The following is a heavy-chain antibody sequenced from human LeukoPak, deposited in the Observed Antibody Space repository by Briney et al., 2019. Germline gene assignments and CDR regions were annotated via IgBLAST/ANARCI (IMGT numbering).Heavy chain of an antibody. D-gene: IGHD1-7*01. Sequence: PSETLSLTCTVSGGSISSSSYYWGWIRQPPGKELEWIGSIYYSGSTYYNPSLKSRVTISVDTSKNQFSLKLSSVTAADTAVYYCARLELRPSSYFDYWGQGTLVTVSS. CDR2: IYYSGST. CDR3: ARLELRPSSYFDY. CDR1: GGSISSSSYY. V-gene: IGHV4-39*07. J-gene: IGHJ4*02.